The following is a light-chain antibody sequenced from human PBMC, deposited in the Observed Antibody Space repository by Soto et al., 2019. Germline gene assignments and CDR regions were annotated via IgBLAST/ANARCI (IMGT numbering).Light chain of an antibody. Sequence: DTQMTQSPSSLSASVGDRVTITCRASQSINTYLNWYQQKPGEAPNLLIYAASSLQSGVPPRFSGSGSETLFTLTINSLQPEDFATYYCQQTASTPYTFGQGT. CDR3: QQTASTPYT. CDR1: QSINTY. V-gene: IGKV1-39*01. J-gene: IGKJ2*01. CDR2: AAS.